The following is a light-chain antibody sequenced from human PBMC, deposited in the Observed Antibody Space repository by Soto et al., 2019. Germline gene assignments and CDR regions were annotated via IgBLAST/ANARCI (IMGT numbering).Light chain of an antibody. J-gene: IGLJ7*01. Sequence: QSALTQPASVSGSPGQSITISCTGTTNDVGTYSLVSWYQQYSGKAPKLIIYEVTKRPSGVSNRFSGSKSGNTASLTVSGLQAEDEADYYCSSDAGSDTLFGGGTQLTVL. CDR1: TNDVGTYSL. CDR2: EVT. CDR3: SSDAGSDTL. V-gene: IGLV2-23*02.